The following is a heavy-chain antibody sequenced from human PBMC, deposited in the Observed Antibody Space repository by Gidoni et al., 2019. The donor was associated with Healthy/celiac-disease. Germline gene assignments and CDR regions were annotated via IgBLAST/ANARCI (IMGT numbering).Heavy chain of an antibody. V-gene: IGHV4-34*01. CDR2: INHSGST. J-gene: IGHJ4*02. D-gene: IGHD2-15*01. CDR3: ARGGMYCSGGSCYSVIGY. Sequence: QVQLQQWGAGLLKPSETLSLTCAVYGGSFSGYYWSWIRQPPGKGLEWIGEINHSGSTNYNPSLKSRVTISVDTSKNQFSLKLSSVTAADTAVYYCARGGMYCSGGSCYSVIGYWGQGTLVTVSS. CDR1: GGSFSGYY.